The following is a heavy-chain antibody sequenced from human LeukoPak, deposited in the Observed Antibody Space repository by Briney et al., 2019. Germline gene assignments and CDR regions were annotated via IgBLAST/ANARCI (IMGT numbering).Heavy chain of an antibody. CDR3: ARDSKHGSGNDAFDI. D-gene: IGHD3-10*01. CDR1: GFTVSSNY. V-gene: IGHV4-31*02. CDR2: IYYSGST. J-gene: IGHJ3*02. Sequence: LRLSCVASGFTVSSNYMSWIRQHPGKGLEWIGYIYYSGSTYYNPSLKSRVTISVDTSKNQFSLKLSSVTAADTAVYYCARDSKHGSGNDAFDIWGQGTMVTVSS.